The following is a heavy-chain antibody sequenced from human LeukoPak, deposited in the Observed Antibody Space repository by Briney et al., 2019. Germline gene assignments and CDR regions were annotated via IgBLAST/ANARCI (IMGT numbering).Heavy chain of an antibody. CDR3: ARVTSFYFDY. D-gene: IGHD2-21*02. V-gene: IGHV4-59*11. J-gene: IGHJ4*02. Sequence: SETLSLTCTVSGGSISSHYWSWIRQPPGKGLEWIGYIYYSGSTNYNPSLKSRVTISVDTSKNQLSLKLSSVTAADTAVYYCARVTSFYFDYWGQGTLVTVSS. CDR2: IYYSGST. CDR1: GGSISSHY.